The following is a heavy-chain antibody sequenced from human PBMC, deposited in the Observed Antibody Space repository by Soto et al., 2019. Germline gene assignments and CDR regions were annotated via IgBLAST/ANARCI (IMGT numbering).Heavy chain of an antibody. D-gene: IGHD1-26*01. CDR3: ARDSGSYFPSEPDY. Sequence: GGSLRLSCAASGFTFDDYAMHWVRQAPGKGLEWVSGISWNSGSIGYADSVKGRFTISRDNSKNTLYLQMNSLRAEDTAVYYCARDSGSYFPSEPDYWGQGTLVTVSS. CDR1: GFTFDDYA. J-gene: IGHJ4*02. V-gene: IGHV3-9*01. CDR2: ISWNSGSI.